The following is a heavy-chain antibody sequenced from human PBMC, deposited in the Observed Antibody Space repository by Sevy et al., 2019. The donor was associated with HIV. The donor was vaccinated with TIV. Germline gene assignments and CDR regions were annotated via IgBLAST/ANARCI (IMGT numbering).Heavy chain of an antibody. CDR1: GLTFSSYW. V-gene: IGHV3-7*01. D-gene: IGHD6-19*01. Sequence: GGSLRLSCAASGLTFSSYWMSWVRQAPAKGLEWVANIKEDGSEQYYVDSVKGRFTVSRDNAKNSLYLQMNSLRAEDTAVYYCTKFYGTGSYVDYWGQGTLVTVSS. CDR2: IKEDGSEQ. CDR3: TKFYGTGSYVDY. J-gene: IGHJ4*02.